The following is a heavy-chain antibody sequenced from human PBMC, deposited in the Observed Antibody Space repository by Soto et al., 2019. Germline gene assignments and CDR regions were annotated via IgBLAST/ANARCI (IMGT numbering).Heavy chain of an antibody. V-gene: IGHV1-69*13. CDR2: IIPIFGTA. Sequence: SVKVSCKASGGTFSSYAISWVRQAPGQGLEWMGGIIPIFGTANYAQKFQGRVTITADESTSTAYMELSSLRSEDTAVYYCARELPSYGDYSDYYYYGMDVWGQGTTVTVSS. CDR3: ARELPSYGDYSDYYYYGMDV. J-gene: IGHJ6*02. D-gene: IGHD4-17*01. CDR1: GGTFSSYA.